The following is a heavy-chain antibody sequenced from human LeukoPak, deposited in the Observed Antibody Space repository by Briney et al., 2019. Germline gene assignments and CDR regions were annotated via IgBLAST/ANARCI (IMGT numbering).Heavy chain of an antibody. CDR2: INPDGTTT. J-gene: IGHJ4*02. CDR3: ARVSIGWYSFDY. CDR1: GFTFSTYW. D-gene: IGHD6-19*01. V-gene: IGHV3-74*01. Sequence: GGSLRLSCAASGFTFSTYWMHRVRQAPGKGLVWVSRINPDGTTTSYADSVKGRFTISRDNAKDTVYLQMNSLRAEDTAVYYCARVSIGWYSFDYWGQGTLVTVSP.